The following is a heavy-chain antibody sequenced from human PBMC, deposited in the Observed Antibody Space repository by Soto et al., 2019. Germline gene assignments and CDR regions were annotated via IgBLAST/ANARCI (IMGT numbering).Heavy chain of an antibody. V-gene: IGHV3-74*01. CDR1: GFTLSSYW. Sequence: GGSLRLSCAASGFTLSSYWMHWVRQAPGKGLVWVSRINSDGSSTSYADSVKGRFTISRDNAKNTLYLQMNSLRAEDTAVYYCARDPGYSSGLDVDYWGQGTLVTVSS. CDR2: INSDGSST. D-gene: IGHD6-19*01. CDR3: ARDPGYSSGLDVDY. J-gene: IGHJ4*02.